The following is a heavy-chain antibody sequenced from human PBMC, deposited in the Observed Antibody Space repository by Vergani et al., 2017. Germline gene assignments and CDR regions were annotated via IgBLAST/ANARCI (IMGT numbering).Heavy chain of an antibody. CDR2: VYTSGMT. V-gene: IGHV4-61*02. Sequence: QVQLQESGPRLVRPSQTLSLTCTVSGGSINTGAYYWSWIRQPAGKGLEWIGRVYTSGMTNYNPSLKSRVTILVDRSKSQLSLKLTSVTAGDTAVYYCTRDGTYYYGSGSYYVFEYWGQGTLVTVSS. CDR1: GGSINTGAYY. J-gene: IGHJ4*02. CDR3: TRDGTYYYGSGSYYVFEY. D-gene: IGHD3-10*01.